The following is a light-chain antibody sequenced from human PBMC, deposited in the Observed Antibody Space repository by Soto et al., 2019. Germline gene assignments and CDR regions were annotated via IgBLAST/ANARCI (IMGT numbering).Light chain of an antibody. CDR1: QGISNY. J-gene: IGKJ2*01. CDR2: DAS. CDR3: QQYNSYPYT. V-gene: IGKV1-16*01. Sequence: DIQMTQSPSSLSASVGDRVTITCRASQGISNYLAWYQQKPGKAPNLLIYDASTLESGGPSGFSGSGSGTEFTLTISSLQPDDSATYYCQQYNSYPYTFGQGTKLEIK.